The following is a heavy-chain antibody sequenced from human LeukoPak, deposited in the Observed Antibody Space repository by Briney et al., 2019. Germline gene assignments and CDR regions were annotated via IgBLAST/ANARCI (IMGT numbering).Heavy chain of an antibody. CDR2: ISYDGSNK. D-gene: IGHD3-16*01. CDR1: GFTFTDYS. V-gene: IGHV3-30*03. CDR3: ARDTRGARDNYFDY. J-gene: IGHJ4*02. Sequence: SGGSLRLSCAASGFTFTDYSMNWVRQAPGKGLEWVAVISYDGSNKYYADSVKGRFTISRDNSKNTLYLQMNSLRAEDTAVYYCARDTRGARDNYFDYWGQGTLVTVSS.